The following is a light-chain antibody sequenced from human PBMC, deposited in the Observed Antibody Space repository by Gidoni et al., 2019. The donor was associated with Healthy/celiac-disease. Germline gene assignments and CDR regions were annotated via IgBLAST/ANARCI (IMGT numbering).Light chain of an antibody. CDR2: SNN. V-gene: IGLV1-44*01. Sequence: QSVLTQPPSASGTPGQRVTISCSGSSSNIGSNTVNWYQQLPVTAPKLLIYSNNQRPSGVPDRFAGSKSGTSASLAISGLQSEDEADYYCAAWVDSLNGPVFGGGTKLTVL. CDR1: SSNIGSNT. CDR3: AAWVDSLNGPV. J-gene: IGLJ2*01.